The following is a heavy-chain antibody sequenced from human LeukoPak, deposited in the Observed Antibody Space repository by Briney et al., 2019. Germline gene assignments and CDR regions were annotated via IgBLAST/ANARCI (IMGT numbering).Heavy chain of an antibody. CDR3: ARGRRNYDFWSGHGRWFDP. D-gene: IGHD3-3*01. Sequence: SQTLSLTCAVYGGSFSGYYWSWIRQPPGKGLEWIGEINHSGSTNYNPSLKSRVTISVDTSKNQFSLKLSPVTAADTAVYYCARGRRNYDFWSGHGRWFDPWGQGTLVTVSS. J-gene: IGHJ5*02. CDR1: GGSFSGYY. V-gene: IGHV4-34*01. CDR2: INHSGST.